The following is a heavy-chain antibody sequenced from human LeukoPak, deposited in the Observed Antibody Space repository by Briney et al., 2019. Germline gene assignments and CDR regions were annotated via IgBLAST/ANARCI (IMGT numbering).Heavy chain of an antibody. Sequence: SETLSLTCAVYGGSFSGYYWSWIRQPPGKGLEWIGEINHSGSTNYNPSLKSRVTISVDTSKNQFSLKLSSVTAADTAVYYCARFRRGDCYAFDYWGQGTLVTVSS. D-gene: IGHD2-21*02. CDR2: INHSGST. CDR3: ARFRRGDCYAFDY. CDR1: GGSFSGYY. J-gene: IGHJ4*02. V-gene: IGHV4-34*01.